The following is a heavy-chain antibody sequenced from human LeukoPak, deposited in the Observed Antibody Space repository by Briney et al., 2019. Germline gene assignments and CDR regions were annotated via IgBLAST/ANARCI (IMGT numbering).Heavy chain of an antibody. CDR3: ARDPSVETYFDY. V-gene: IGHV4-59*12. Sequence: SETLSLTCTVSGGSISGYYWSWIRQPPGKGLEGTGNIYYSGSASYNPSLKSRVTISVDTSRNQFSLNLSSVTAADTAVYYCARDPSVETYFDYWGHGTLVTVSS. CDR2: IYYSGSA. CDR1: GGSISGYY. J-gene: IGHJ4*01.